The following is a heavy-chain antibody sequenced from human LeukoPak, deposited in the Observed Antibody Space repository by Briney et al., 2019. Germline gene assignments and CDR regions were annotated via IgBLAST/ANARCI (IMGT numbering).Heavy chain of an antibody. CDR3: ARGIAAAGGGYYYYMDV. CDR1: GFTFSSYA. J-gene: IGHJ6*03. CDR2: ISYDGSNK. D-gene: IGHD6-13*01. V-gene: IGHV3-30*04. Sequence: GGSLRLSCAASGFTFSSYAMHWVRQAPAKGLEWVAVISYDGSNKYYADSVKGRFTIYRDNSKNTLYLQMNSLRGEDTAVYYCARGIAAAGGGYYYYMDVWGKGTTVTVSS.